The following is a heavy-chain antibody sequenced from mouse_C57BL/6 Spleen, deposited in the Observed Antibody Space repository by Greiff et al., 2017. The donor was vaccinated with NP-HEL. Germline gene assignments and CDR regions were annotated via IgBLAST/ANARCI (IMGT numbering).Heavy chain of an antibody. V-gene: IGHV1-53*01. CDR2: INPSNGGT. CDR3: ARRSWVYAMDY. J-gene: IGHJ4*01. Sequence: QVQLKQPGTELVKPGASVKLSCKASGYTFTSYWMPWVQQRPGQGLEWIGNINPSNGGTNYNEQFKSKATLTVDTSSSTAYMQLSSLTSEDSAVYYCARRSWVYAMDYWGQGTSVTVSS. CDR1: GYTFTSYW. D-gene: IGHD1-1*01.